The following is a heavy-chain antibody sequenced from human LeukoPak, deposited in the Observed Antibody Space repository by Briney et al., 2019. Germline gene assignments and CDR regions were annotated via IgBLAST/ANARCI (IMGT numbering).Heavy chain of an antibody. Sequence: GGSLRLSCAASGFTFSSYAMHWVRQAPGKGLEWVAVISYDGSNKYYADSVKGRFTISRDNSKNTLYLQMNSLRAEDTAVYYCAKIAVAGPTTYDFALDYWGQGTLVTVSS. CDR2: ISYDGSNK. D-gene: IGHD6-19*01. J-gene: IGHJ4*02. CDR3: AKIAVAGPTTYDFALDY. CDR1: GFTFSSYA. V-gene: IGHV3-30-3*02.